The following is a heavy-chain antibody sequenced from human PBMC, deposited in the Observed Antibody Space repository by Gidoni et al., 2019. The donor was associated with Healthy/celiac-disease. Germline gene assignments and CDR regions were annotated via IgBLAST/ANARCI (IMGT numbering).Heavy chain of an antibody. V-gene: IGHV4-30-2*01. J-gene: IGHJ4*02. CDR1: GGSISSGGYS. CDR3: ARGGAKDSLLPIDY. CDR2: IYHSGST. Sequence: QLQLQESGSGLVTPSQTLSLTCAVSGGSISSGGYSWSWIRQPPGKGLEWIGYIYHSGSTYYNPSLKSRVTISVDRSKNQFSLKLSSVTAADTAVYYCARGGAKDSLLPIDYWGQGTLVTVSS. D-gene: IGHD2-15*01.